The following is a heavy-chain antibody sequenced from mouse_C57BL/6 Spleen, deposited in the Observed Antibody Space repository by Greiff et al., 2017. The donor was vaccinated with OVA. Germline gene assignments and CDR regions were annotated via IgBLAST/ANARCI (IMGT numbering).Heavy chain of an antibody. CDR1: GYTFTSYW. D-gene: IGHD2-4*01. V-gene: IGHV1-52*01. Sequence: QVQLQQPGAELVRPGSSVKLSCKASGYTFTSYWMHWVKQRPIQGLEWIGNIDPSDSETHYNQKFKDKATLTVDKSSSTAYLQLSSLTSEDSAVYDGARSEMISGAMDYWGQGTSVTVSS. CDR2: IDPSDSET. CDR3: ARSEMISGAMDY. J-gene: IGHJ4*01.